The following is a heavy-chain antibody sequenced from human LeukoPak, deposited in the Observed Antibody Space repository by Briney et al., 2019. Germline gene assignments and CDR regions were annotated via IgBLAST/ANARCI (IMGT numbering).Heavy chain of an antibody. J-gene: IGHJ4*02. CDR3: ARFSSGWYSGDY. D-gene: IGHD6-19*01. Sequence: PSETLSLTCTVPGGSISSSSYYWGWIRQPPGKGLEWIGSIYYSGSTYYNPSLKSRVTIPVDTSKKQFSLKLSSVTAADTAVYYCARFSSGWYSGDYWGQGTLVIVSS. CDR2: IYYSGST. CDR1: GGSISSSSYY. V-gene: IGHV4-39*01.